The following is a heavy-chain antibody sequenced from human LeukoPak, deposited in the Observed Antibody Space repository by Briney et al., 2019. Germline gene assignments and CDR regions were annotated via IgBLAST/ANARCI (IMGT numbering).Heavy chain of an antibody. J-gene: IGHJ4*02. D-gene: IGHD7-27*01. CDR2: MSPNSGDT. CDR3: ARGPPNWGYDY. V-gene: IGHV1-8*01. CDR1: GYTFTSYD. Sequence: ASVKVSCKASGYTFTSYDFNWVRQATGQRPEWMGWMSPNSGDTGYAQKFQDRVTMTRNTSISTAYMELSSLRSDDTAVYYCARGPPNWGYDYWGTGTLVTVSS.